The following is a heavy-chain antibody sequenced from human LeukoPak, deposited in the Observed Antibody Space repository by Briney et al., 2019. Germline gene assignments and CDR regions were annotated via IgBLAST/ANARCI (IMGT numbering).Heavy chain of an antibody. Sequence: GGSPRLSCAASGFFFSSFSMHWVRPAPGKGPGWVAVISYDGINIDYADSVKGRFTISRDNSKNTLYLQMNSLRAEDTAVYYCARCRDYNFWSGSAFDYWGQGTLVTVSS. D-gene: IGHD3-3*01. CDR3: ARCRDYNFWSGSAFDY. CDR2: ISYDGINI. CDR1: GFFFSSFS. J-gene: IGHJ4*02. V-gene: IGHV3-30*04.